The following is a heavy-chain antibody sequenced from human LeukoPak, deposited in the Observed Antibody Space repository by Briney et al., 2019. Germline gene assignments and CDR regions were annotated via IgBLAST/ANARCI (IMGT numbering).Heavy chain of an antibody. J-gene: IGHJ4*02. D-gene: IGHD1-26*01. V-gene: IGHV1-69*04. Sequence: SVKVSCKASGGTFSSYAISWVRQAPGQGLEWMGRIIPILGIANYAQKFQGRVTITADKSTSTAYMELSSLRSEDTAVYYCARVQDIVGASDYWGQGTLVTVSS. CDR3: ARVQDIVGASDY. CDR2: IIPILGIA. CDR1: GGTFSSYA.